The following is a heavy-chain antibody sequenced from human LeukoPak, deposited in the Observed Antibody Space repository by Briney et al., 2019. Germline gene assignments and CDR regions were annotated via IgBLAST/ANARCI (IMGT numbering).Heavy chain of an antibody. J-gene: IGHJ4*02. Sequence: GGSQRLSCAASGFTFSGQWMSWVRQAPGKGLEWVANIKEDGSATSYVDSVKGRFTISRDNAKSSLYLQMNSLRVDDTAVYYCAMATGWGQGTLVTVSS. CDR1: GFTFSGQW. CDR2: IKEDGSAT. CDR3: AMATG. D-gene: IGHD3-10*01. V-gene: IGHV3-7*04.